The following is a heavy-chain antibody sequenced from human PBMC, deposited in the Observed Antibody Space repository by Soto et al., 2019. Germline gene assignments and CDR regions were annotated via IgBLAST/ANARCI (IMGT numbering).Heavy chain of an antibody. J-gene: IGHJ4*02. V-gene: IGHV3-33*01. D-gene: IGHD3-9*01. CDR1: GFTFSSYG. CDR3: AATLGYFDWFPLDY. CDR2: IWYDGSNK. Sequence: QVHLVESGGGVVQPGRSLRLSCAVSGFTFSSYGMHWVRQATGKGLEWAAVIWYDGSNKYYADSVKGRFSISRDNSNNTLYLQMNCLSAEDTVVHFYAATLGYFDWFPLDYWGQGPLVTVSS.